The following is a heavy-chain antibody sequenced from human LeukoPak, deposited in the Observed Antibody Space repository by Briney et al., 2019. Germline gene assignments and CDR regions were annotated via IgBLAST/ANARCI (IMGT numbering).Heavy chain of an antibody. CDR3: ARLRCSSTSCYAGNDAFDI. CDR2: INHSGST. CDR1: GGSFSGYY. D-gene: IGHD2-2*01. Sequence: SVTLSLTCAVYGGSFSGYYWSWVRQPPGKGLEWIGEINHSGSTNYNPSLKSRVTISVDTSKNQFSLKLSSVTAADTAVYYCARLRCSSTSCYAGNDAFDIWGQGTMVTVSS. J-gene: IGHJ3*02. V-gene: IGHV4-34*01.